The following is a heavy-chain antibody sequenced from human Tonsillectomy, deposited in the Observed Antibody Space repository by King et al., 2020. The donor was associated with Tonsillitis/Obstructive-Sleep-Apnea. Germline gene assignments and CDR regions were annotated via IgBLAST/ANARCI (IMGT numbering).Heavy chain of an antibody. J-gene: IGHJ6*02. Sequence: EVQLVESGAEVKKPGESLRISCKGSGYSFTNYWITWVRQMPGKGLEWMGMIDPSDSYTTYSPSFQGHVTISADKSITTVYLQWSSLKASDTAMYYCARPLTGGYYYSDMDVWGQGTTVTVSS. CDR2: IDPSDSYT. V-gene: IGHV5-10-1*03. CDR1: GYSFTNYW. CDR3: ARPLTGGYYYSDMDV. D-gene: IGHD1-14*01.